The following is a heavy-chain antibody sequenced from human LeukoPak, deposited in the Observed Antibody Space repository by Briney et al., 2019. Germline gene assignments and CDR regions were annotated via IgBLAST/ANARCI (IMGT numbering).Heavy chain of an antibody. D-gene: IGHD4-17*01. Sequence: PGGSLRLSCAASGFTFSSYGMHWVRQAPGKGLEWVAFIRYDGSNKYYADSVKGRFTISRDNAKNSLYLQMNSLRAEDTAVYYCARDRFITSSYGDYQGPKPYYFDYWGQGTLVTVSS. V-gene: IGHV3-30*02. J-gene: IGHJ4*02. CDR2: IRYDGSNK. CDR3: ARDRFITSSYGDYQGPKPYYFDY. CDR1: GFTFSSYG.